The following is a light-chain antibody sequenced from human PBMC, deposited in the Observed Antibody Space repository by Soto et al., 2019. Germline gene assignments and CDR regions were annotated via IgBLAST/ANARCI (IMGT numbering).Light chain of an antibody. V-gene: IGLV1-44*01. CDR2: NNN. J-gene: IGLJ1*01. Sequence: QSVLTQPPSASGTPGQRVTISCSGSSSNIGSNTVNWYQQLPGTAPKLLIYNNNHRPSGVPDRFSGSKSGTSASLAISGLQSEDVADYYCAAWDDSLNGLVFGTGTKVTVL. CDR1: SSNIGSNT. CDR3: AAWDDSLNGLV.